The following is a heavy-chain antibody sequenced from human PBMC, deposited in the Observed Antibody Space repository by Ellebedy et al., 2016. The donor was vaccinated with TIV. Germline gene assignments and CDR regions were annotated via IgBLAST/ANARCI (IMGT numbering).Heavy chain of an antibody. J-gene: IGHJ3*02. Sequence: GESLKISCAASGFTVSSNYMTWVRQPPGKGLEWVSVIYSSGSTYYTDSVKGRFTISRDNSKNTLYLQVNSLRVEDTAVYYCAREVVPSSKGGAFDIWGQGTMVTVSS. CDR1: GFTVSSNY. CDR3: AREVVPSSKGGAFDI. CDR2: IYSSGST. V-gene: IGHV3-66*01. D-gene: IGHD2-2*01.